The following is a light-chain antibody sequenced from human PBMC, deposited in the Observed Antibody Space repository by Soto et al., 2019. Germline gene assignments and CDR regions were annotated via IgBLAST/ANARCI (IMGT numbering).Light chain of an antibody. CDR2: DAS. Sequence: EIVLTQSPATLSLSPGERATLSCRASQSVSSYLAWYQQKPGQAPRLLIYDASNRATGIPARFSGSGSGTDFTLTISSQEPEDFAVYYCQQRSNWQFTFGPGTKVDIK. CDR3: QQRSNWQFT. CDR1: QSVSSY. J-gene: IGKJ3*01. V-gene: IGKV3-11*01.